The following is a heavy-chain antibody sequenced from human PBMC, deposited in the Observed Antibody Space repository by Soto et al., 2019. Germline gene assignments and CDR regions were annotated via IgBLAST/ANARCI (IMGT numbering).Heavy chain of an antibody. CDR3: ARDLRPTDY. CDR2: ISSDGSTT. V-gene: IGHV3-74*01. J-gene: IGHJ4*02. D-gene: IGHD6-6*01. CDR1: GFTFSTFW. Sequence: EVQLVESGGGLVQPGGSLSLSCAASGFTFSTFWMHWVRQTPGKGLVWVSRISSDGSTTHYADSVKGRFTISKDNAKDTLYLQMNGLRAEDTAVYYCARDLRPTDYWGQGTLVTVSS.